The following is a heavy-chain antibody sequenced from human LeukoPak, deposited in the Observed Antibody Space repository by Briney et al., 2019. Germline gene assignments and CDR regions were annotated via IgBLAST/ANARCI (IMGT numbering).Heavy chain of an antibody. CDR3: ARETISNNWFDP. D-gene: IGHD1-14*01. CDR1: GYTFTNYY. V-gene: IGHV1-46*01. CDR2: INPSGGST. J-gene: IGHJ5*02. Sequence: GASVKVSCKASGYTFTNYYMHWVRQAPGQGLEWMGIINPSGGSTIYAQKFQGRVTMTRDTSTSTVYMELSRLRSDDTAVYYCARETISNNWFDPWGQGTLVTVSS.